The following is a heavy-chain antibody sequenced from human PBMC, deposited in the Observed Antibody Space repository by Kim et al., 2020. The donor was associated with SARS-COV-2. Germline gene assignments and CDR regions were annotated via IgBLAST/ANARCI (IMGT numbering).Heavy chain of an antibody. J-gene: IGHJ5*02. CDR3: ARAVDDTDCSGGSCYSHWFDP. Sequence: SETLSLTCTVSGGSISSYYWSWIRQPPGKGLEWIGYIYYSGSTNYNPSLKSRVTISVDTSKNQFSLKLSSVTAADTAVYYCARAVDDTDCSGGSCYSHWFDPWGQGTLVTVSS. CDR2: IYYSGST. V-gene: IGHV4-59*13. D-gene: IGHD2-15*01. CDR1: GGSISSYY.